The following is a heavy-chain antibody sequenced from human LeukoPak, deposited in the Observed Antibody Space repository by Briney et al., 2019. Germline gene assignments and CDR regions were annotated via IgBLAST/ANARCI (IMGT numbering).Heavy chain of an antibody. CDR2: IIPIFGTA. CDR3: ASFPRGSYSAPFDY. V-gene: IGHV1-69*13. CDR1: GGTFSSYA. J-gene: IGHJ4*02. D-gene: IGHD1-26*01. Sequence: SVTVSCTASGGTFSSYAISWVRQAPGQGLEWMGGIIPIFGTANYAQKFQGRVTITADESTSTAHMELSSLRSEDTAVYYCASFPRGSYSAPFDYWGQGTLVTVSS.